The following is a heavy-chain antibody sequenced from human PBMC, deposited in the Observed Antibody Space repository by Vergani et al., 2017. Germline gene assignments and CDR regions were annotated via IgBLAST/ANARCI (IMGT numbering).Heavy chain of an antibody. D-gene: IGHD6-13*01. CDR1: GFTFSSYW. J-gene: IGHJ4*02. CDR2: INSDGSST. CDR3: ARDPGSWYGLVY. Sequence: EVQLVESGGGLVQPGGSLRISCAASGFTFSSYWMHWVRQAPGKGLVWVSRINSDGSSTSYADSVKGRFTISRDNAKNTLYLQMNSLRAEDTAVYYCARDPGSWYGLVYWGQGTLVTVSS. V-gene: IGHV3-74*01.